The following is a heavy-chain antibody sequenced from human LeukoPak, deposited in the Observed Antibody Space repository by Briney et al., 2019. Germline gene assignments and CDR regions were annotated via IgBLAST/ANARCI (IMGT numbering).Heavy chain of an antibody. D-gene: IGHD2-2*01. CDR2: ISYDGSNK. Sequence: GGSLRLSCAASGFTFSSYAMHWVRQAPGKGLEWVAVISYDGSNKYYADSVKGRFTISRDNSKNTLYLQMNSLRAEDTAVYYCAKERVIVVVPAAIRDYYYYMDVWGKGTTVTISS. V-gene: IGHV3-30*04. J-gene: IGHJ6*03. CDR1: GFTFSSYA. CDR3: AKERVIVVVPAAIRDYYYYMDV.